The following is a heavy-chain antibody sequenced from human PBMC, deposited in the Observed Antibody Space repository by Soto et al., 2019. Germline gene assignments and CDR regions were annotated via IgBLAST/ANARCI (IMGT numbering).Heavy chain of an antibody. Sequence: ILSCTASGFTFGDYAMSWFRQAPGKGLEWVGFIRSKAYGGTTEYAASVKGRFTTSRDDSKSIAYLQMNSLKTEDTAVYYCTSSSYCSGGSCYRFDPWGQGTLVTVSS. CDR1: GFTFGDYA. D-gene: IGHD2-15*01. J-gene: IGHJ5*02. V-gene: IGHV3-49*03. CDR2: IRSKAYGGTT. CDR3: TSSSYCSGGSCYRFDP.